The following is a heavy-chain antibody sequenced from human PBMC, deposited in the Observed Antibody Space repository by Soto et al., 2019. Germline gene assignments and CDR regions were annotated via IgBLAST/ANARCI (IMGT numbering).Heavy chain of an antibody. CDR1: GFTFSSSW. J-gene: IGHJ5*02. V-gene: IGHV3-74*01. CDR3: ARERFDP. Sequence: WSLRLSCVASGFTFSSSWMHWVRQAPGKGLVWVARINSDGTVMSYADSVRGRFTISRDNAKNTLYLQMNSLRAEDTAVFYCARERFDPWGQGTLVTVSS. CDR2: INSDGTVM.